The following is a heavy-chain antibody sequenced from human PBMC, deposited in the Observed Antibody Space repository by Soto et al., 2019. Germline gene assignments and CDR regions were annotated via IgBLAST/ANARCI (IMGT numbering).Heavy chain of an antibody. CDR1: GGSISFYY. V-gene: IGHV4-59*01. D-gene: IGHD3-9*01. CDR3: ARAGVFTYYDILTGYYANWFDP. Sequence: SETLSLTFTDSGGSISFYYWSWIRQPPGKGLEWIGYIYYSGSTNYNPSLKSRVTISVDTSKNQFSLKLSSVTAADTAVYYCARAGVFTYYDILTGYYANWFDPWGQGTLVTVS. CDR2: IYYSGST. J-gene: IGHJ5*02.